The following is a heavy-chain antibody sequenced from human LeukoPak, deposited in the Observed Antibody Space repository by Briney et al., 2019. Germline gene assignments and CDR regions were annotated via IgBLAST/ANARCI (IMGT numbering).Heavy chain of an antibody. J-gene: IGHJ4*02. Sequence: SQTLSLTCTVSGGSISSGSYYWSWIRQPAGKGLEWIGRIYTSGSTNYNPSLKSRVTISVDTSKNQFSLKLSSVTAADTAVYYCARYLRRPYYFDYWGQGTLVTVSS. CDR2: IYTSGST. CDR3: ARYLRRPYYFDY. V-gene: IGHV4-61*02. CDR1: GGSISSGSYY.